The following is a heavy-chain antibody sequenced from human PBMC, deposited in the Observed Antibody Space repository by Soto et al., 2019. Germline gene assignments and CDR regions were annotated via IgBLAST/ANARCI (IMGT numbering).Heavy chain of an antibody. Sequence: GGSLRLSCAASGFTFSSYAMHWVRQAPGKGLEWVAVISYDGSNKYYADSVKGRFTISRDNSKNTLYLQMNSLRAEDTAVYYCARAAAAASNWFGPWGQGTLVTVSS. CDR1: GFTFSSYA. J-gene: IGHJ5*02. CDR2: ISYDGSNK. CDR3: ARAAAAASNWFGP. V-gene: IGHV3-30-3*01. D-gene: IGHD6-13*01.